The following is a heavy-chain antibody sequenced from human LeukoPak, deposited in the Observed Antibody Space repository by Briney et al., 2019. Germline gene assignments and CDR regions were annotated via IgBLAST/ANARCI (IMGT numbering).Heavy chain of an antibody. Sequence: PSETLSLTCPVSGGSISNYYYWTWIRQPPGKGLECIGYVYYTGSTNFNPSLKSRVTMSLDTSRNQFSLKLTSLTAADTAVYYCARGAMATTPFFDYWGQGTLVTVSS. CDR1: GGSISNYY. CDR2: VYYTGST. D-gene: IGHD5-24*01. J-gene: IGHJ4*02. V-gene: IGHV4-59*01. CDR3: ARGAMATTPFFDY.